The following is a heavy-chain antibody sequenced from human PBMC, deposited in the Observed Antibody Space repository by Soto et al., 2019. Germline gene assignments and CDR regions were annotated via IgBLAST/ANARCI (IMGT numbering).Heavy chain of an antibody. J-gene: IGHJ6*02. CDR1: GYTFTSYG. CDR2: ISAYNGNT. Sequence: QVQLVQAGAEVKKPGASVKVSCKASGYTFTSYGISWVRQAPGHGLEWMGWISAYNGNTNYAQKLQGRVTMTTDTSTSTAYMELRSLRSDDTAVYYCARDKGDSSGWDDYYYYGMDVWAQGTTVTVSS. D-gene: IGHD6-19*01. CDR3: ARDKGDSSGWDDYYYYGMDV. V-gene: IGHV1-18*01.